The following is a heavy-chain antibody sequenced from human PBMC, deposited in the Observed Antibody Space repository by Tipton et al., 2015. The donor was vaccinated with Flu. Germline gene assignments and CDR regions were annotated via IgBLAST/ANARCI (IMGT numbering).Heavy chain of an antibody. CDR2: IKEDGSET. J-gene: IGHJ4*02. CDR3: VRIYYDNSGYYD. Sequence: SLRLSCAASGFTFSDYFMTWIRQAPGKGLEWVANIKEDGSETYHVDSVRGRFTISRDNAKNSLYLQMDSLRAEDTAVYYCVRIYYDNSGYYDWGQGTLVTVSS. CDR1: GFTFSDYF. D-gene: IGHD3-22*01. V-gene: IGHV3-7*01.